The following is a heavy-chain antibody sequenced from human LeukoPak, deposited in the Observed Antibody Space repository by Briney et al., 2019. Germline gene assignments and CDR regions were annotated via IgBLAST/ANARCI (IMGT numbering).Heavy chain of an antibody. Sequence: TGGSLRLSCAASGFTLSSYAMSWVRQAPGKGLEWVSAISDSGNTYHADSVKGRFTISRDSSKNTLFLQMNRLRPEDAAVYCCARLSRDGYNDYFDYWGQGTLVTVSS. CDR1: GFTLSSYA. CDR2: ISDSGNT. J-gene: IGHJ4*02. V-gene: IGHV3-23*01. CDR3: ARLSRDGYNDYFDY. D-gene: IGHD5-24*01.